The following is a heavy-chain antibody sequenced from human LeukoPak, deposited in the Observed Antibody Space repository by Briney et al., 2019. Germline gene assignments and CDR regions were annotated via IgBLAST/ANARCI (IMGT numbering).Heavy chain of an antibody. D-gene: IGHD6-19*01. CDR3: ASRPGIAVAGTWL. V-gene: IGHV4-4*02. J-gene: IGHJ4*02. Sequence: PSGTLSLTCAVSGGSISSSNWWSWVRPPPGKGLEWIGEIYHSGSTNYNPSLKSRVTISVDKSKNQFSLKLSSVTAADTAVYYCASRPGIAVAGTWLWGQGTLVTVSS. CDR2: IYHSGST. CDR1: GGSISSSNW.